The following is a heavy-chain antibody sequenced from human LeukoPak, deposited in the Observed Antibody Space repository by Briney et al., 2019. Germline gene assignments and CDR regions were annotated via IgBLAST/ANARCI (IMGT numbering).Heavy chain of an antibody. D-gene: IGHD5-12*01. Sequence: GGSLRLSCAASGLTVSSNYMTWVRQAPGKGLEWVSIIYNDGNTFYADSVKGRFTISRDNSKNTLYLQMNRLRAEDTAVYYCARTYSNSGLEYFDFWGQGTLVTVSS. J-gene: IGHJ4*02. CDR3: ARTYSNSGLEYFDF. CDR2: IYNDGNT. CDR1: GLTVSSNY. V-gene: IGHV3-53*01.